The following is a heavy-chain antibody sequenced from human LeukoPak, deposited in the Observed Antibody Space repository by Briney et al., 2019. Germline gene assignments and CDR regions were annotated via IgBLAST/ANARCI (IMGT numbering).Heavy chain of an antibody. CDR1: GFTFGNSW. Sequence: GGSLRLSCAASGFTFGNSWAHWVRQAPGKGLVWVSLINADGSTATYADSVKGRFTISRDNARNTLSLQMNSLTIEDTAVYYCVVVVEPPDSDGFDVWGQGTMITVSS. CDR3: VVVVEPPDSDGFDV. J-gene: IGHJ3*01. D-gene: IGHD1-14*01. CDR2: INADGSTA. V-gene: IGHV3-74*01.